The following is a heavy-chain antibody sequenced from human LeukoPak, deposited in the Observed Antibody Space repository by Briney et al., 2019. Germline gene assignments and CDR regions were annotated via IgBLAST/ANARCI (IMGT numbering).Heavy chain of an antibody. Sequence: PSQTLSLTCAVSGGSISSGGYAWSWMRQPPGKGLEWIGYIYHSGSTYYNPSLKSRVTISVDRSKNQFSLKLSSVTAADTAVYYCARSGLSFDPWGQGTLVTVSS. CDR3: ARSGLSFDP. CDR1: GGSISSGGYA. V-gene: IGHV4-30-2*01. CDR2: IYHSGST. D-gene: IGHD3-10*01. J-gene: IGHJ5*02.